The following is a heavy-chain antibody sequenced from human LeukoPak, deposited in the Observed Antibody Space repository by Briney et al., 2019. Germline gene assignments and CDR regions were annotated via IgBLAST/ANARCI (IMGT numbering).Heavy chain of an antibody. D-gene: IGHD6-19*01. V-gene: IGHV4-30-4*08. CDR2: IYYSGST. CDR1: GGSISSGDYY. Sequence: SETLSLTCTVSGGSISSGDYYWSWIRQPPGKGLEWTGYIYYSGSTYYNPSLKSRVTISVDTSKNQFSLKLSSVTAADTAVYYCARARKNIAVAGTYYFDYWGQGTLVTVSS. J-gene: IGHJ4*02. CDR3: ARARKNIAVAGTYYFDY.